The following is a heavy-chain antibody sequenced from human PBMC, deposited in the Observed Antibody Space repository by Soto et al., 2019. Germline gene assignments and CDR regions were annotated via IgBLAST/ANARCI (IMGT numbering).Heavy chain of an antibody. CDR1: GFTFSSFG. D-gene: IGHD3-3*01. J-gene: IGHJ6*02. CDR3: ARDASYYSLWSGYYPSRNGMDV. Sequence: GGSLRLSCAASGFTFSSFGMHWVRQAPGKGLEWVPLIWYDGSKKSYGDSVKGRFIISRDNSRNTVYLQMNSLRADDTAVYYCARDASYYSLWSGYYPSRNGMDVWGQGTTVTVSS. V-gene: IGHV3-33*01. CDR2: IWYDGSKK.